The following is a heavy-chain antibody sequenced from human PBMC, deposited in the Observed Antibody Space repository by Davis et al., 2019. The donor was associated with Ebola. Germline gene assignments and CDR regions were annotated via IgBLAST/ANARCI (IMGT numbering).Heavy chain of an antibody. D-gene: IGHD6-6*01. J-gene: IGHJ4*02. Sequence: SETLSLTCSVSGGSINSGTYYWGWVRQPPGKGLEWIGSVYYNGRTHYSSSLEGRVTISLDTSRNQFSLKLKSVTAADTAVYFCARLRLYTSSSLSRYFDYWGQGALVTVAS. CDR2: VYYNGRT. CDR1: GGSINSGTYY. V-gene: IGHV4-39*07. CDR3: ARLRLYTSSSLSRYFDY.